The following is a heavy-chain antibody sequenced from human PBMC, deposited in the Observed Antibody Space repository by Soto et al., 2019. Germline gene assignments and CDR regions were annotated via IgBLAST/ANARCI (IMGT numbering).Heavy chain of an antibody. CDR2: IHYSGTT. D-gene: IGHD2-21*02. Sequence: TLALTCTVSGDSITAVGHYWAWIRQHPEKGLEWLGYIHYSGTTDYNPSLKSRLTVSVDTSKNQFSLSLSSVTAADTAIYYCAALPATYWNFSIWGRGTLLTVSS. CDR1: GDSITAVGHY. J-gene: IGHJ2*01. CDR3: AALPATYWNFSI. V-gene: IGHV4-31*03.